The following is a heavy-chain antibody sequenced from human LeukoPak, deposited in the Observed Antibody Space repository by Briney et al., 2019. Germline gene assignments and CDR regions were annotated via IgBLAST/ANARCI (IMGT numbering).Heavy chain of an antibody. CDR3: ATPLTSKWSSSWYSGHFDY. CDR1: GFSFSDYA. CDR2: ISADGRDK. J-gene: IGHJ4*02. D-gene: IGHD6-13*01. V-gene: IGHV3-30*04. Sequence: GGSLRLSCVASGFSFSDYAMHWVRQAPGKGLEWVAVISADGRDKYYIDSVRGRFTISRDNSKTTVFLQMSSLEVEDTAVYYCATPLTSKWSSSWYSGHFDYWGQGALVTVPS.